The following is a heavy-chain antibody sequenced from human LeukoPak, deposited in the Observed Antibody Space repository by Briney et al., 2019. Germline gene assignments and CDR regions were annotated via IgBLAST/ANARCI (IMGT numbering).Heavy chain of an antibody. CDR3: VKDRTGTYTLDY. V-gene: IGHV3-30*18. J-gene: IGHJ4*02. Sequence: PGGSLRLSCAASGFTLSSYGMHWVRQAPGKGLEGVAFISDDGSRQHYADSVKGRFTISRDNSKNTLNLQMNSLRAEDTAVYYCVKDRTGTYTLDYWGQGTLVTVSA. D-gene: IGHD3-10*01. CDR2: ISDDGSRQ. CDR1: GFTLSSYG.